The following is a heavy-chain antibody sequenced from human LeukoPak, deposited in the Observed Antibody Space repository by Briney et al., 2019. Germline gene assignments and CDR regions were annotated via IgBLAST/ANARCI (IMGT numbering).Heavy chain of an antibody. CDR3: ARGNEVVVPAAAPGGWFDP. V-gene: IGHV1-2*02. CDR2: INPHSGGT. CDR1: GYTFTDYY. Sequence: ASVKVSCKASGYTFTDYYIHWVRQAPEQAPECVGWINPHSGGTNYAQKFQGRVTMTRDTSISTAYMELSRLRSDDTAVYYCARGNEVVVPAAAPGGWFDPWGQGTLVTVSS. J-gene: IGHJ5*02. D-gene: IGHD2-2*01.